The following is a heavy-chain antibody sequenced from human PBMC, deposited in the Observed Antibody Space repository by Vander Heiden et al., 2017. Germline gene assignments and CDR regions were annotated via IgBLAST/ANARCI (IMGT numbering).Heavy chain of an antibody. Sequence: QVQLVESGGGVVEPGRSLRLACAASGFTFSSYGMHWVRQAPGKGLEWVAVIWYDGSNKYYADSVKGRFTISRDNSKNTLYLQMNSLRAEDTAVYYCARGPGSLDYWGQGTLVTVSS. V-gene: IGHV3-33*01. CDR2: IWYDGSNK. J-gene: IGHJ4*02. CDR1: GFTFSSYG. CDR3: ARGPGSLDY.